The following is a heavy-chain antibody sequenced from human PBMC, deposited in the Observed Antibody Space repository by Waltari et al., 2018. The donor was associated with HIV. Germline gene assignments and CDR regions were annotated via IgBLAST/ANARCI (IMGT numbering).Heavy chain of an antibody. D-gene: IGHD6-13*01. V-gene: IGHV1-69*08. J-gene: IGHJ4*02. CDR1: GGTFSSYT. Sequence: QVQLVQSGAEVKKPGSSVKVSCKASGGTFSSYTISWVRQAPGQGLEWMGRIIPIRGIANYAQKFQGRVTITADKSTSTAYMELSSLRSEDTAVYYCARDSQAVLAAVGDYWGQGTLVTVSS. CDR2: IIPIRGIA. CDR3: ARDSQAVLAAVGDY.